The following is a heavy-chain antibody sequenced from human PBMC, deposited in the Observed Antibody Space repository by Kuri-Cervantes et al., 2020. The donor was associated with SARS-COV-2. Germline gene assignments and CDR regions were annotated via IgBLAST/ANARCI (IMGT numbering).Heavy chain of an antibody. CDR2: INYSGTT. J-gene: IGHJ6*03. Sequence: SETLSLTCGVYGGSFSNFHWNWVRQPPGKGLEWIGEINYSGTTNSNPSLKSRVTISVDTSKNQFPLNLTSVTAADTAVYYCARLRRHNNGWFATGYYMDVWGKGTTVTVSS. CDR3: ARLRRHNNGWFATGYYMDV. D-gene: IGHD6-19*01. CDR1: GGSFSNFH. V-gene: IGHV4-34*01.